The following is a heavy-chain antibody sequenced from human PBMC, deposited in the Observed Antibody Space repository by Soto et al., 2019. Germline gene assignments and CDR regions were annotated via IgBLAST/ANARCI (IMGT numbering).Heavy chain of an antibody. CDR2: INHSGSN. D-gene: IGHD5-12*01. V-gene: IGHV4-34*01. Sequence: PSETLSLTCAVYGGSFSGYYWSWIRQPPGKGLEWIGEINHSGSNNYNPSLKSRVTISVDTSKNQCSLKLSSVTAADTAVYYCARGRGKRWLQLNYYGMDVWGQGTTVTVSS. CDR1: GGSFSGYY. CDR3: ARGRGKRWLQLNYYGMDV. J-gene: IGHJ6*02.